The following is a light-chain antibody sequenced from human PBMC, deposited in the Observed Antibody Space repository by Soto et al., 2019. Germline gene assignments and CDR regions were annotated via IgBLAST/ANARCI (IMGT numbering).Light chain of an antibody. CDR1: QSIRSTY. CDR2: AAS. CDR3: QQYSGSVT. Sequence: EIVLTQSPGTLSLSPGERATLSCRASQSIRSTYLAWYQQKPGQPPRLLIYAASKRQSGVPDRFSGGGSGTDFPLSLSSLEPEDFAVYYCQQYSGSVTFGGGTKVDIK. V-gene: IGKV3-20*01. J-gene: IGKJ4*01.